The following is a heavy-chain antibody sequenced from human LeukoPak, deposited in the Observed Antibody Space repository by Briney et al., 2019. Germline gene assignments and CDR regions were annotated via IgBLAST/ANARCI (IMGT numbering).Heavy chain of an antibody. Sequence: ASVKVSCKASGYTFTSYYMHWVRQAPGQGLEWMGIINPSGGSTSYAQKFQGRVTITADESTSTAYMELSSLRSEDTAVYYCARDGPRDSSGYTYYGMDVWGQGTTVTVSS. CDR1: GYTFTSYY. V-gene: IGHV1-46*01. CDR3: ARDGPRDSSGYTYYGMDV. CDR2: INPSGGST. D-gene: IGHD3-22*01. J-gene: IGHJ6*02.